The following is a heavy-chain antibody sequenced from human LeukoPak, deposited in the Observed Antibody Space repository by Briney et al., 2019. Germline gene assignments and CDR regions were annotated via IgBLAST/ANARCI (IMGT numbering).Heavy chain of an antibody. Sequence: SETLSLTCTVSGGSISSYYWSWIRQPPGKGLEWIGYIYYSGSTNYNPSLKSRVTISVDTSKTQFSLKLSSVTAADTAVYYCARIDRVAYSYGKFDYWGQGTLVTVSS. V-gene: IGHV4-59*08. CDR2: IYYSGST. J-gene: IGHJ4*02. CDR1: GGSISSYY. CDR3: ARIDRVAYSYGKFDY. D-gene: IGHD5-18*01.